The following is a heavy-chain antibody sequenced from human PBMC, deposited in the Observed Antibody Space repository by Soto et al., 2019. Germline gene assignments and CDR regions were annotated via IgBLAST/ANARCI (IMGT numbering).Heavy chain of an antibody. V-gene: IGHV1-69*18. CDR2: IIPFIGTA. D-gene: IGHD4-4*01. CDR3: ARVVMTTVPASYYYGMDV. CDR1: GGTFSSYA. J-gene: IGHJ6*02. Sequence: QVQLVQSGAEVKKPGSSVTVSCKASGGTFSSYAISWVRQAPGQGLELMGRIIPFIGTANYAQKFQGRVTITADESTSTAYMELTSLRSEDTAVYYCARVVMTTVPASYYYGMDVWGPVTTGTGSS.